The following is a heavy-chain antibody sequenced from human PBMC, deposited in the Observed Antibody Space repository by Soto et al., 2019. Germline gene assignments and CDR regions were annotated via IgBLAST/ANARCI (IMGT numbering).Heavy chain of an antibody. CDR2: IYPGDSDT. Sequence: WESLKISCKGSGYSFTSYWIGWVRQMPGKGLELMGIIYPGDSDTRYSPSFQGQVTISADKSISTAYLQWSFLKTTDTAMYYCVRNDYNGNSVDYWGQLTQVTVSS. V-gene: IGHV5-51*01. CDR3: VRNDYNGNSVDY. D-gene: IGHD4-4*01. CDR1: GYSFTSYW. J-gene: IGHJ4*02.